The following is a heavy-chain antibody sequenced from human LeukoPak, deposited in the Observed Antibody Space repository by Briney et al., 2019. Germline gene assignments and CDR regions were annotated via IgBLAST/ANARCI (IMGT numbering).Heavy chain of an antibody. CDR2: MWYDGSNK. Sequence: GGSLRLSCAASGFTFSSYGMHWVRQAPGKGLEWVAVMWYDGSNKYYADSVRGRFTISGDFSKNTLYLQMNGLRAEDTAVYFCARSVTSLFYYFDYWGQGSLVTVSS. V-gene: IGHV3-33*01. CDR3: ARSVTSLFYYFDY. CDR1: GFTFSSYG. J-gene: IGHJ4*02. D-gene: IGHD4-17*01.